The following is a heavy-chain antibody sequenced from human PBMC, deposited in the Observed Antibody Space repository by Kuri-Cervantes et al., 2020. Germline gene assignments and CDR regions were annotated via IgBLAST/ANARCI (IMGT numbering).Heavy chain of an antibody. Sequence: ASVKVSCKASGYTFTGYYMHWVRQAPGQGLEWMGWINPNSGGTNYAQKFQGRVNMTRDTSISTAYLGLSRLRSDDTAVYYCARGVVGATGAFDIWGQGTMVTVSS. CDR1: GYTFTGYY. J-gene: IGHJ3*02. CDR2: INPNSGGT. CDR3: ARGVVGATGAFDI. V-gene: IGHV1-2*02. D-gene: IGHD1-26*01.